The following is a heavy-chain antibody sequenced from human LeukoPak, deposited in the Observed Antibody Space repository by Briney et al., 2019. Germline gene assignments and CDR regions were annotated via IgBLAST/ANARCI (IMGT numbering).Heavy chain of an antibody. CDR3: VRDGADVLRFIMDV. CDR1: GFTVSSNH. V-gene: IGHV3-66*01. CDR2: IYSGGST. Sequence: GGSLRLSCAASGFTVSSNHMSWVRQAPGKGLEWVSVIYSGGSTYYTDSVRGKFAISRDNSKNTLYLQMNSLRAEDTAVYYCVRDGADVLRFIMDVWGQGTTVTVS. J-gene: IGHJ6*02. D-gene: IGHD3-3*01.